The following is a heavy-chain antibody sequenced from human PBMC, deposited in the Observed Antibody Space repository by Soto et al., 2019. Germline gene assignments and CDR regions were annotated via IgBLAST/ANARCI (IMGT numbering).Heavy chain of an antibody. J-gene: IGHJ6*03. CDR1: GYTFRCHG. Sequence: ASVKVSCKASGYTFRCHGSWWARQSPGQGLEWMGWISVDNGDTNYAQKLQGRVTVTTDTSTSTAYMELRSLRSEDTAVYYCARMVRGSNIDYYHYMDVWGKGTPVTVSS. CDR2: ISVDNGDT. CDR3: ARMVRGSNIDYYHYMDV. D-gene: IGHD3-10*01. V-gene: IGHV1-18*01.